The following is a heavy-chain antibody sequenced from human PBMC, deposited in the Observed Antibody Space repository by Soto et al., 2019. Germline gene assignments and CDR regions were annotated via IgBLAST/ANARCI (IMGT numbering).Heavy chain of an antibody. D-gene: IGHD6-6*01. V-gene: IGHV5-10-1*01. J-gene: IGHJ5*02. CDR2: IDPSDSYN. CDR1: GYSFTSYW. Sequence: GESLKISCKGSGYSFTSYWISWARQMPGKGLEWMGRIDPSDSYNNYSPSFEGHVTISADKSISTAYLQWSSLKASDTAMYYCARHGDSSSPNWFDPWGQGTLVTVSS. CDR3: ARHGDSSSPNWFDP.